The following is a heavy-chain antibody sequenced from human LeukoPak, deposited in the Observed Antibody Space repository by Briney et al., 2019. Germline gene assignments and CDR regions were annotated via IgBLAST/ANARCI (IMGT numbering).Heavy chain of an antibody. CDR3: ARVSTAMAQGYYFDY. CDR1: GYTFTSYY. V-gene: IGHV1-46*01. Sequence: ASVKVSCKASGYTFTSYYMHWVRQAPGQGLEWMGIINPSGGSTSYAQKFQGRVTMTRDTSTSTVYMELSSLRSEDTDVYYCARVSTAMAQGYYFDYWGQGTLVTVSS. CDR2: INPSGGST. D-gene: IGHD5-18*01. J-gene: IGHJ4*02.